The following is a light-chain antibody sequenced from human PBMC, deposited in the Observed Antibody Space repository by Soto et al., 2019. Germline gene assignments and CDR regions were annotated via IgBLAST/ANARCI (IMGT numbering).Light chain of an antibody. CDR2: EVS. CDR1: SSDVGGYNY. Sequence: QSALTQPASVSGSPGQSITISCTGTSSDVGGYNYVSWYQQHPGKAPKLMIYEVSNRPSGVSNRFSGSKSGNTASLTISGLQAEDEADYYCSSCTNNTTPRVFGGGTQLTVL. V-gene: IGLV2-14*01. CDR3: SSCTNNTTPRV. J-gene: IGLJ7*01.